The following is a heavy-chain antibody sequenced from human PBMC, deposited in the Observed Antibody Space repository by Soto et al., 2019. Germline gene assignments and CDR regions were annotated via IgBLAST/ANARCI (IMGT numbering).Heavy chain of an antibody. V-gene: IGHV3-33*01. CDR2: IWYDGGNK. Sequence: QVQLVESGGDVVQPGRSLRLSCAASGFNFSSYVMHWVRQAPGKGLEWVAVIWYDGGNKYYADSVKGRFTISRDNSKNTLYLQMNSLRAEDTAVYYCARDGQWLPRDGLRSSYYFDYWGKGTLVTVSS. CDR1: GFNFSSYV. D-gene: IGHD6-19*01. CDR3: ARDGQWLPRDGLRSSYYFDY. J-gene: IGHJ4*02.